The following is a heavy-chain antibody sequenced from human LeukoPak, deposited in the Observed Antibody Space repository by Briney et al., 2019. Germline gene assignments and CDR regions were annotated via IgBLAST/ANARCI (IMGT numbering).Heavy chain of an antibody. CDR2: IYYSGST. D-gene: IGHD3-22*01. Sequence: SGTLSLTCTVSGGSISSSSYYWGWIRQPPGKGLEWIGSIYYSGSTYYNPSLKSRVTISVDTSKNQFSLKLSSVTAADTAVYYCARDGTVTMIVVVGFDYWGQGTLVTVSS. CDR3: ARDGTVTMIVVVGFDY. V-gene: IGHV4-39*02. J-gene: IGHJ4*02. CDR1: GGSISSSSYY.